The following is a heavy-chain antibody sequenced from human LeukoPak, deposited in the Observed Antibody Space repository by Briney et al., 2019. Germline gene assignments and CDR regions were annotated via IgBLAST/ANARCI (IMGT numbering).Heavy chain of an antibody. D-gene: IGHD3-3*01. CDR1: GSSFSEYW. V-gene: IGHV3-7*01. J-gene: IGHJ4*02. Sequence: TGGSLRRSXGASGSSFSEYWMSWVGQAPGKGVEGVANIKYDGSNKNYVESVKGRFIISRDNAEKAVYLQMNSLRVDDTAVYYCARGAEWRDYWGQGTLVTVSS. CDR3: ARGAEWRDY. CDR2: IKYDGSNK.